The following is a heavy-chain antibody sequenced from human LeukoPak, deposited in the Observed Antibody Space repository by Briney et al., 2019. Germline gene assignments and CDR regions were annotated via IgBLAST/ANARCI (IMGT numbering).Heavy chain of an antibody. D-gene: IGHD6-25*01. CDR3: ARESSGHYFDH. J-gene: IGHJ4*02. CDR1: GFTVSSNY. V-gene: IGHV3-53*01. Sequence: PGGSLRLSCAASGFTVSSNYMSWVRQAPGKGLEWVSVIYSGGSTSSADSVKGRFTISRDSSKNTLYLQVNTLRAEDTAVYYCARESSGHYFDHWGQGTLVTVSS. CDR2: IYSGGST.